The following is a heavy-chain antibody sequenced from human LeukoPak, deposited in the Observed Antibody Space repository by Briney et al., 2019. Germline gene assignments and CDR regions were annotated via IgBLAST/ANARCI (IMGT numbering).Heavy chain of an antibody. D-gene: IGHD2-15*01. CDR3: AKSPVSSCRGSFCYPFDY. V-gene: IGHV3-30*18. CDR1: GFTFSSYG. J-gene: IGHJ4*02. Sequence: GGSLRLSCAASGFTFSSYGMHWVRQAPGKGLEWVAVISSDGINKYYADSVKGRFTISRDNSRNTLYLQMNTLRAEDTAVYFCAKSPVSSCRGSFCYPFDYWGQGNLVTVSS. CDR2: ISSDGINK.